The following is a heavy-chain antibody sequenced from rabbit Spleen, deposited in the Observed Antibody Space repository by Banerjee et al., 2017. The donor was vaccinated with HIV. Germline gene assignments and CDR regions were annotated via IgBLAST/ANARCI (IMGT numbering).Heavy chain of an antibody. CDR3: VRDTWTFNL. D-gene: IGHD3-1*01. J-gene: IGHJ4*01. V-gene: IGHV1S47*01. CDR1: GFDFSNYG. CDR2: IDPIFGFT. Sequence: QEQLVESGGGLVQPGGSLKLSCKASGFDFSNYGVSWVRQTPGKGLEWIGYIDPIFGFTYYASWVNGRFSISRENTQNTVSLQMNSLTAADTATYFCVRDTWTFNLWGQGTLVTVS.